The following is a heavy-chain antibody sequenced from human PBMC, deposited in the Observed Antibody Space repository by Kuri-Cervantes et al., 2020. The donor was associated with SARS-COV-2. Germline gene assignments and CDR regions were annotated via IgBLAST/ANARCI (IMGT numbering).Heavy chain of an antibody. J-gene: IGHJ3*02. Sequence: GESLKISCAASGFTFSSYSMNWVRQAPGKGLEWVSSISSSSSYIYYADSVKGRFTISRDNAKNSLYLQMNSLRAEDTAVYYCARDRPTRVVLGNAFDIWGQGTMVTVS. CDR2: ISSSSSYI. D-gene: IGHD2-2*01. V-gene: IGHV3-21*01. CDR1: GFTFSSYS. CDR3: ARDRPTRVVLGNAFDI.